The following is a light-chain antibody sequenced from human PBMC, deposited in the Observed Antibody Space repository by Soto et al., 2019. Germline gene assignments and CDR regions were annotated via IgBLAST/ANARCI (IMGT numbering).Light chain of an antibody. Sequence: DIQLTQTPSTLSATVGDRGTMTCRASLGISGYLAWYQQKPGKVPRPLIYSASSLQSGVPSRFSGSGSGTEFTLTISSLQPEDFASYYCQQLDRYPFTFGGGTKVDIK. J-gene: IGKJ4*01. V-gene: IGKV1-9*01. CDR2: SAS. CDR1: LGISGY. CDR3: QQLDRYPFT.